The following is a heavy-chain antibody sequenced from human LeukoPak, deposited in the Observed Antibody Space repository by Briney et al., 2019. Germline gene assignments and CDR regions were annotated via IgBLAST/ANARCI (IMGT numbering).Heavy chain of an antibody. CDR1: GGSISSYY. D-gene: IGHD3-9*01. CDR3: ARVVDILTGYDAFDI. CDR2: IYTSGST. J-gene: IGHJ3*02. Sequence: PSETLSLTCTVSGGSISSYYWSWIRQPAGKGLEWIGRIYTSGSTNYNPSLKSRVTMSVDTSKSQFSLKLSSVTAADTAVYYCARVVDILTGYDAFDIWGQGTMVTVSS. V-gene: IGHV4-4*07.